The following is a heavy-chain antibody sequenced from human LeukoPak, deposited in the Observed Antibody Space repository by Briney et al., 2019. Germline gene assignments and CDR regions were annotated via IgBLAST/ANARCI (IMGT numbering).Heavy chain of an antibody. CDR3: ARAGYSSSWYSD. D-gene: IGHD6-13*01. Sequence: GGSLRLSCAGSGFTFSTYSMNWVRQAPGKGLEWVSDISRSSSTIYYADSVKGRFTISRDNAKNSLYLQMNSPRAEDTAVYYCARAGYSSSWYSDWGQGTLVTVSS. J-gene: IGHJ4*02. CDR1: GFTFSTYS. V-gene: IGHV3-48*01. CDR2: ISRSSSTI.